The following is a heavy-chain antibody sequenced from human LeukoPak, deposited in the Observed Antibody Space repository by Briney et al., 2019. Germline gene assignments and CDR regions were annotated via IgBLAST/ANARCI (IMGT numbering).Heavy chain of an antibody. CDR1: GFTLSSYS. Sequence: TGGSLRLSCAASGFTLSSYSMNWVSQAPGKGLGWVSSISSTSSYLYYADAVKGRFTISRDNAKNSPYLQMNSLRAEDTAVYYCARDWTSVVPAAITFFDYWGQGTLVTVSS. V-gene: IGHV3-21*01. J-gene: IGHJ4*02. CDR3: ARDWTSVVPAAITFFDY. CDR2: ISSTSSYL. D-gene: IGHD2-2*01.